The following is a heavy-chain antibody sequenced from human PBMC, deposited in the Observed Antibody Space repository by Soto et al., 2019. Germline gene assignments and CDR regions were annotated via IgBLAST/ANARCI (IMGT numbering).Heavy chain of an antibody. V-gene: IGHV1-18*01. CDR3: XXXXPPVXX. CDR2: ISAYNGNT. CDR1: XYXXTSYG. J-gene: IGHJ4*02. Sequence: QVQLVQSGAEVKKPGASVKVSCXXXXYXXTSYGISWVXQAPGQGLEWMGWISAYNGNTNYAQKLQGRVTMTTDTSTSTAYMELRSLXSDXXXXXXXXXXXPPVXXWGQGTLVTVSS.